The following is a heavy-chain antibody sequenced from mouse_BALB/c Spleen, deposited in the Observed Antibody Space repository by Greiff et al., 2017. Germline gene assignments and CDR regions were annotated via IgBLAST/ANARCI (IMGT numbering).Heavy chain of an antibody. CDR1: GFSLTGYG. CDR3: ARVGYYYGSSYGGYAMDY. CDR2: IWGDGST. V-gene: IGHV2-6-7*01. Sequence: VQLKESGPGLVAPSQSLSITCTVSGFSLTGYGVNWVRQPPGKGLEWLGMIWGDGSTDYNSALKSRLSISKDNSKSQVFLKMNSLQTDDTARYYCARVGYYYGSSYGGYAMDYWGQGTSVTVSS. J-gene: IGHJ4*01. D-gene: IGHD1-1*01.